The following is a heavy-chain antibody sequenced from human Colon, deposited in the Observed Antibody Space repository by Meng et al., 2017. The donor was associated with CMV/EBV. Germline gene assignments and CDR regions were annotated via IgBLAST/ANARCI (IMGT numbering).Heavy chain of an antibody. Sequence: ASVKVSCKASGYTFTGYYMHWVRQAPGQGLEWMGWINPNSGGTNYAQKFQGRVTMTRDTSISTAYMELSRLRSDDTAVYYCARERRSGIVVAYGMDVWGQGTTVTVSS. CDR1: GYTFTGYY. V-gene: IGHV1-2*02. CDR3: ARERRSGIVVAYGMDV. CDR2: INPNSGGT. D-gene: IGHD2-2*01. J-gene: IGHJ6*02.